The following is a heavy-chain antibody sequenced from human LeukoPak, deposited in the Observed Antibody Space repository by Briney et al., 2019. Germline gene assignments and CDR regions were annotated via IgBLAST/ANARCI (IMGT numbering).Heavy chain of an antibody. D-gene: IGHD3-16*01. CDR1: GFNFTNYN. Sequence: GGSLRLSCAASGFNFTNYNMNXXXQAPGXXXXXXXXXXSSSGSXYYADSLKXXFXISRDNAKNSLYLQMNSLRAEDTAVYYCARDLQYVWGAHDAFDIWGQGTMVTVSS. CDR3: ARDLQYVWGAHDAFDI. CDR2: XXSSSGSX. V-gene: IGHV3-21*01. J-gene: IGHJ3*02.